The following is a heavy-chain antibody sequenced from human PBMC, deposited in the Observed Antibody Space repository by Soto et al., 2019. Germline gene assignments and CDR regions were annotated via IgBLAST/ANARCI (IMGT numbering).Heavy chain of an antibody. CDR3: ARGRYCLTGRCFPNWFDS. V-gene: IGHV4-30-4*01. CDR2: IYKSTTT. Sequence: SETLSLTCTVSGDSISTVDYFWAWIRQPPGQALEYIGYIYKSTTTYYNPSFESRVAISLDTSKSQFSLTVTSVTAADTAVYFCARGRYCLTGRCFPNWFDSWGQGTLVTVSS. CDR1: GDSISTVDYF. J-gene: IGHJ5*01. D-gene: IGHD2-15*01.